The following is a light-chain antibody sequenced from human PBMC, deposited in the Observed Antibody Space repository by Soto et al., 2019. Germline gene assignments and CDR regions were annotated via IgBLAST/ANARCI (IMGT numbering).Light chain of an antibody. Sequence: QSVLTQPHSVSGAPGQRVTISCTGTSSDVGSYNLVSWYQQHPGKAPKLIIYEANKRPSGISNRFSGSESGNTASLTISGLQPEDDAGYYDRPYARPYPSLFG. CDR1: SSDVGSYNL. V-gene: IGLV2-23*01. CDR2: EAN. J-gene: IGLJ2*01. CDR3: RPYARPYPSL.